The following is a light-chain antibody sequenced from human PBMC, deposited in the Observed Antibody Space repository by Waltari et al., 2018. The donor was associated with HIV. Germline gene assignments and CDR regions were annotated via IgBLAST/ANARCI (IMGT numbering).Light chain of an antibody. V-gene: IGKV3-15*01. Sequence: EIVMTQSPATLSVSPGERVTLSCRASESVSSNVAWYQQKPGQAPRLIIYEASNRATGIPTRFSGSGSGTEFTLTISSLQSEDFAVYYCQQNNNWPPITFGQGTRLEIK. J-gene: IGKJ5*01. CDR1: ESVSSN. CDR2: EAS. CDR3: QQNNNWPPIT.